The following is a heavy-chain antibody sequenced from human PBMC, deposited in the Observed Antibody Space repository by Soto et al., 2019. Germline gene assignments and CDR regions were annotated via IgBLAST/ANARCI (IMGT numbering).Heavy chain of an antibody. Sequence: SGGSLRLSCAASGFTFSSYAMHWVRQAPGKGLEWVAVISYDGSNKYYADSVKGRFTISRDNSKNTLYLQMNSLSAEDTAVYYCARSVGYYDILTGLDYWGQGTLVTVSS. CDR3: ARSVGYYDILTGLDY. CDR2: ISYDGSNK. D-gene: IGHD3-9*01. J-gene: IGHJ4*02. CDR1: GFTFSSYA. V-gene: IGHV3-30-3*01.